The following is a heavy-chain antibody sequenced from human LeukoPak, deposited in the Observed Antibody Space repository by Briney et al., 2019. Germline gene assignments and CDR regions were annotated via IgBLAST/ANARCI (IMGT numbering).Heavy chain of an antibody. CDR1: GFTFSNAW. D-gene: IGHD3-22*01. V-gene: IGHV3-15*01. CDR3: ARSLIDSSGSRYFDY. Sequence: GGSLRLSCAASGFTFSNAWMSWVRQAPGKGLEWVGRIKSKTDGGTTDYAAPVKGRFTISRDDSKNTLYLQMNSLKTEDTALYHCARSLIDSSGSRYFDYWGQGTLVTVSS. CDR2: IKSKTDGGTT. J-gene: IGHJ4*02.